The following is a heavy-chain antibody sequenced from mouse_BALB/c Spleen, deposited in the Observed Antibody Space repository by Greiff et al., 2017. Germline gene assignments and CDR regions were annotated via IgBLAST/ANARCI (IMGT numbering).Heavy chain of an antibody. V-gene: IGHV2-2*02. J-gene: IGHJ3*01. Sequence: VQLQQSGPGLVKPSQRLSITCTVSGFSLTSYGVHWVRQSPGKGLEWLGVIWSGGSTDYNAAFIYRLSISKDHSKRHVFFKMNSLQANDTAIYYCARNYRYYVPWFAYWGQGTLVTVSA. D-gene: IGHD2-14*01. CDR1: GFSLTSYG. CDR3: ARNYRYYVPWFAY. CDR2: IWSGGST.